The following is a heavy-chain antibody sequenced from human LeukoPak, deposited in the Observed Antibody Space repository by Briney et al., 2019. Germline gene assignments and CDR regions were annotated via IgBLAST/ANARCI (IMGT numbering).Heavy chain of an antibody. D-gene: IGHD6-13*01. Sequence: GSLRLSCAASGFDLNDYTMHWVRQAPGKGLEWVALLNWEGETTYYADSVRGRFIISRDISRDSLYRQMDSLRSEDTAFYYCTRDSEPRREAAAGLDHWGQGTLVTVSS. CDR3: TRDSEPRREAAAGLDH. CDR1: GFDLNDYT. V-gene: IGHV3-43*01. J-gene: IGHJ4*02. CDR2: LNWEGETT.